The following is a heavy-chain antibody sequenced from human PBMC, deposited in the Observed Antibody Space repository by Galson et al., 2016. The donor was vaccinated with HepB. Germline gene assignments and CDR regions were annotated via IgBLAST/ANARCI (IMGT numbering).Heavy chain of an antibody. CDR3: AKTGTSISRFDY. J-gene: IGHJ4*01. CDR2: ISASGGVT. Sequence: SLRLSCAASGFTFSNYAMSWVRQAPGKGLEWVSAISASGGVTYYADSVKGRFTISRDNSKNTLYPQMNSLRAEDTAVYYCAKTGTSISRFDYWGHGTLVTVSS. V-gene: IGHV3-23*01. D-gene: IGHD3-3*01. CDR1: GFTFSNYA.